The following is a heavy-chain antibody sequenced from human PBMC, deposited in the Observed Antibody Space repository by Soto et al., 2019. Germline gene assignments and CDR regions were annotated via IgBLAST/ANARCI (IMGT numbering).Heavy chain of an antibody. D-gene: IGHD3-10*01. CDR2: IYYSGST. Sequence: SETLSLTCTVSVGSFSSGDYFWSWLLQSPGKRLEWIAYIYYSGSTNYNPSLKSRATISVDTSKSQVSLTLTSMTAADAALYYCARSPNYYYYGFDVWGQGTAVTVSS. CDR1: VGSFSSGDYF. V-gene: IGHV4-61*08. J-gene: IGHJ6*02. CDR3: ARSPNYYYYGFDV.